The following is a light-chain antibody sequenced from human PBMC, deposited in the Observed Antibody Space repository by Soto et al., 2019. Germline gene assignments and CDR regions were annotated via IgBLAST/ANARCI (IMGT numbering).Light chain of an antibody. V-gene: IGKV1-39*01. CDR2: ATS. CDR3: QQSYKMPS. Sequence: EIPLTQSPSSLAASVGDRLTLTFWASRTVSIYITWYQHKPGEGPTVLIHATSNLQIGVPSRLRGSRSGTEFTLTISSLEPEDFGTYYCQQSYKMPSFGQGTRLE. CDR1: RTVSIY. J-gene: IGKJ5*01.